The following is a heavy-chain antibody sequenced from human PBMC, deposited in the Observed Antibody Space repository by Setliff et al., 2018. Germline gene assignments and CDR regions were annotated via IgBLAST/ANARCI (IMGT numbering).Heavy chain of an antibody. J-gene: IGHJ6*02. Sequence: GASVKVSCKASGGTFSSYAISWVRQAPGQGLEWMGGIIPILGIANYAQKFQGRVTITADKSTSTAYMELSSLRSEDTAVYYCARRYCSGGSCLEYYYYGMDVWGQGTTVTV. CDR2: IIPILGIA. CDR3: ARRYCSGGSCLEYYYYGMDV. D-gene: IGHD2-15*01. V-gene: IGHV1-69*10. CDR1: GGTFSSYA.